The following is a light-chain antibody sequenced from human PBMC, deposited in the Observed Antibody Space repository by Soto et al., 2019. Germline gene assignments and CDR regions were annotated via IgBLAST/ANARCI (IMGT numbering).Light chain of an antibody. CDR3: QQYYSTPLT. CDR1: QSGLYNSNNKNY. Sequence: DIVMTQSPDSLAVSLGWRSTINCKSGQSGLYNSNNKNYLAWYQQKPGQPPKLLIYWASTRESGVPDRVSGSGSGTDFTLAISSLQAEDVAVYYCQQYYSTPLTFGGGTKVDIK. V-gene: IGKV4-1*01. J-gene: IGKJ4*01. CDR2: WAS.